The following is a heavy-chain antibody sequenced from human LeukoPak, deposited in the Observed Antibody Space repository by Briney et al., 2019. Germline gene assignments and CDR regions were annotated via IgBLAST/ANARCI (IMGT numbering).Heavy chain of an antibody. Sequence: SETLSLTCTVSGYSISSGYYWGFIRRPPGKGLEWIASIYNSGSTYYNPSLKSRVTISLDTSNNQFSLNLSSVTAADTAIYYCARWAGSGSKYYFDYWGQGTLVTVSS. CDR3: ARWAGSGSKYYFDY. V-gene: IGHV4-38-2*02. CDR1: GYSISSGYY. J-gene: IGHJ4*02. CDR2: IYNSGST. D-gene: IGHD3-10*01.